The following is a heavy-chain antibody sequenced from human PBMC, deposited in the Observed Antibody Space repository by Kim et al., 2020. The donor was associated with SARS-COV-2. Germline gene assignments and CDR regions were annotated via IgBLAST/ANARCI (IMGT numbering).Heavy chain of an antibody. Sequence: YYSGSTSYTPSLKSRVTISVDSSKNQFSLKLSSVTAADTAVYYCTRGVRIWGQGTLVTVSS. D-gene: IGHD3-16*01. V-gene: IGHV4-30-4*01. CDR3: TRGVRI. CDR2: YYSGST. J-gene: IGHJ4*02.